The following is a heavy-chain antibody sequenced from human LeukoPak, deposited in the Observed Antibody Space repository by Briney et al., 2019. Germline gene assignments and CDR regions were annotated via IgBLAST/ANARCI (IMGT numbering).Heavy chain of an antibody. CDR3: ARDYSNYVDYYYYGMDV. CDR1: GGSISSSSYY. J-gene: IGHJ6*02. CDR2: IYYSGST. Sequence: SETLSLTCTVPGGSISSSSYYWGWIRQPPGKGLEWIGSIYYSGSTYYNPSLKSRVTISVDTSKNQFSLKLSSVTAADTAVYYCARDYSNYVDYYYYGMDVWGQGTTVTVSS. V-gene: IGHV4-39*07. D-gene: IGHD4-11*01.